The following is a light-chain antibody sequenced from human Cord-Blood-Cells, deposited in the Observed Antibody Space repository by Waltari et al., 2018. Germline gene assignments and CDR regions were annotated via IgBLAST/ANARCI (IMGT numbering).Light chain of an antibody. Sequence: QSALTQPASVSGSPGQSITISCTGTSSDVGGYNYVSWYQQHPGKAPTLMIYDVSKRHSGFSNRFSGSKSGNTASLTISGLQAEDEADYYCSSYTSSSTLVFGGGTKLTVL. V-gene: IGLV2-14*01. CDR1: SSDVGGYNY. CDR3: SSYTSSSTLV. CDR2: DVS. J-gene: IGLJ2*01.